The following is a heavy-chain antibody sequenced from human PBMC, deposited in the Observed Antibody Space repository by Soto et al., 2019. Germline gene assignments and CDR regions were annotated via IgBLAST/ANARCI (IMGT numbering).Heavy chain of an antibody. CDR2: IVVGSGNT. CDR1: GFTFTSSA. D-gene: IGHD3-3*01. Sequence: SVKVSCKASGFTFTSSAVQWVRQARGQRLEWIGWIVVGSGNTNYAQKFQERVTITRDMSTSTAYMELSSLRSEDTAVYYCAAAVLRFLEWSKAPSSGDDFDIWGQGTMVTASS. V-gene: IGHV1-58*01. CDR3: AAAVLRFLEWSKAPSSGDDFDI. J-gene: IGHJ3*02.